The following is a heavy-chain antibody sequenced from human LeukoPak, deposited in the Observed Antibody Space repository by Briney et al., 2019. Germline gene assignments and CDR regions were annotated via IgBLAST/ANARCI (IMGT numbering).Heavy chain of an antibody. V-gene: IGHV1-18*01. CDR2: ISAYNGNT. D-gene: IGHD2-15*01. CDR3: AREIVVVAALKTGGYYGMDV. CDR1: GYTFTSYG. J-gene: IGHJ6*02. Sequence: ASVKVSCKASGYTFTSYGISGVRQAPRQGLEWMGWISAYNGNTNYAQKLQGRVTMTTDTSTSTAYMELRSLRSDDTAVYYCAREIVVVAALKTGGYYGMDVWGQGTTVTVSS.